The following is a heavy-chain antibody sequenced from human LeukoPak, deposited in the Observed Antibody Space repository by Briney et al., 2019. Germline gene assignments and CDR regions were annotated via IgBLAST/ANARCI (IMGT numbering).Heavy chain of an antibody. CDR3: ARGGLDGWIHLWPSSHFDY. D-gene: IGHD5-18*01. J-gene: IGHJ4*02. CDR2: IKQDGSET. CDR1: GFTFIISG. V-gene: IGHV3-7*01. Sequence: GGSLRLSCAASGFTFIISGRNWVGQAPGKGRVWVANIKQDGSETYYVDSVKGRFTISRDNARNSLYLQMSSLRVEDTAVYYCARGGLDGWIHLWPSSHFDYWGQGTLVTVSS.